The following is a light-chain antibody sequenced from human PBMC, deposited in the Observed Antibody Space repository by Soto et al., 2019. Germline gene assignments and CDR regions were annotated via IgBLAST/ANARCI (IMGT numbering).Light chain of an antibody. CDR1: QSVSRN. CDR2: GAS. J-gene: IGKJ1*01. Sequence: EIVMTQSPATLSVSPGERATLSCRASQSVSRNLAWYQQKPGQAPRLLIYGASTRATGIPASFSGSGSGTEFTLTIRSLQSEDFSVYYCHHYNNWWTFGQGTTVEIK. CDR3: HHYNNWWT. V-gene: IGKV3-15*01.